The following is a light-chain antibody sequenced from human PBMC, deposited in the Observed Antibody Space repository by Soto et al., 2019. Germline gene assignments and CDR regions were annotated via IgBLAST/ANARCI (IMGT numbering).Light chain of an antibody. J-gene: IGKJ1*01. CDR2: DAS. CDR1: QTVRNNY. CDR3: QQYDTSPWT. Sequence: GVTQSAGTVSLSPGERATLSCRASQTVRNNYLAWYQQKPGQAPRLLIYDASSRATGIPDRFSGGGSGTDFTLTISRLEHEDFAVYYCQQYDTSPWTFGQGTKVDI. V-gene: IGKV3-20*01.